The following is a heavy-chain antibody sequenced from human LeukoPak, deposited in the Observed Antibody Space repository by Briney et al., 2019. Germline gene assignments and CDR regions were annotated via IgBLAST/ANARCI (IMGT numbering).Heavy chain of an antibody. CDR3: ARSVKDIVVVPAAISYYYYYYMDV. CDR2: INPNSGGT. J-gene: IGHJ6*03. CDR1: GYTFTGYY. V-gene: IGHV1-2*02. D-gene: IGHD2-2*02. Sequence: ASVKVSCKASGYTFTGYYMHRVRQAPGQGLEWMGWINPNSGGTNYAQKFQGRVTMTRDTSISTAYMELSRLRSDDTAVYYCARSVKDIVVVPAAISYYYYYYMDVWGKGTTVTVSS.